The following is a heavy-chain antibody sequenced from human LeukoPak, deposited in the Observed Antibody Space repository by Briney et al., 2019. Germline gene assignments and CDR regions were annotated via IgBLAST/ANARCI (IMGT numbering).Heavy chain of an antibody. J-gene: IGHJ4*02. CDR3: ARGGNSGYVW. V-gene: IGHV4-34*01. Sequence: SETLSLTCAVYGGSFRGYYWSWSRQPPGKGRGGSGEINHSGSTNYNPSIKIRVTISADTSKNQFSLKLSSVTAADTAVYYWARGGNSGYVWWGQGTLVIVSS. D-gene: IGHD5-12*01. CDR2: INHSGST. CDR1: GGSFRGYY.